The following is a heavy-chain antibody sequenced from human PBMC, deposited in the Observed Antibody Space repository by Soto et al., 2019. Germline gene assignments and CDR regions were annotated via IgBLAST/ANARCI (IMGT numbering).Heavy chain of an antibody. D-gene: IGHD2-2*01. CDR1: GFPFASYT. Sequence: PGGSLRLSCAASGFPFASYTMTWVRQDPGKGLEWVSTINSGGDTTYYSDSVKGRFTISRDSPKNTLFLLMTSLRAEDTAVYYCAKSGGPPASLDVYFDYWGQGTLVTVSS. J-gene: IGHJ4*02. V-gene: IGHV3-23*01. CDR2: INSGGDTT. CDR3: AKSGGPPASLDVYFDY.